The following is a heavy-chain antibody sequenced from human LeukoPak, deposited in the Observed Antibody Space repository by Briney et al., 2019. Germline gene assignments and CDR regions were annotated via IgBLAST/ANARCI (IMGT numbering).Heavy chain of an antibody. CDR1: GGSISSSYPY. V-gene: IGHV4-39*01. D-gene: IGHD3/OR15-3a*01. CDR3: ARQTGSGLFILP. CDR2: IYYTGNT. Sequence: SETLSLTCTVSGGSISSSYPYWGWIRQPPGMGLEWIGSIYYTGNTYYNASLKSQVSISIDTSKNQFSLKLTSVTAADTAVYYCARQTGSGLFILPGGQGTLVTVSS. J-gene: IGHJ4*02.